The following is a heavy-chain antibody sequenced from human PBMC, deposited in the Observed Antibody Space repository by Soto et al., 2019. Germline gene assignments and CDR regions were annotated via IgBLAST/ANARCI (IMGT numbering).Heavy chain of an antibody. V-gene: IGHV3-30-3*01. CDR2: ISYDGSNK. CDR3: VGAARPSSPNFDY. Sequence: GGSLRLSCAASGFTFSSYAMHWVRQAPGKGLEWVAVISYDGSNKYYADSVKGRFTISGDNSKNTLYLQMNSLRAEDTAVYYCVGAARPSSPNFDYWGQGTLVTVSS. J-gene: IGHJ4*02. CDR1: GFTFSSYA. D-gene: IGHD6-6*01.